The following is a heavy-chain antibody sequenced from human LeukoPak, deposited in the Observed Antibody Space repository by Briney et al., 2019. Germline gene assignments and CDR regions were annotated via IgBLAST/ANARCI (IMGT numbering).Heavy chain of an antibody. V-gene: IGHV1-69*05. J-gene: IGHJ5*02. CDR3: ARGIYGSGRLNWFDP. D-gene: IGHD3-10*01. CDR1: GTFSSYA. Sequence: GTFSSYAISWVRQAPGQGLEWMGGIIPIFGTANYAQKFQGRVTITTDESTSTAYMELSSLRSEDTAVYYCARGIYGSGRLNWFDPWGRGTLVTVSS. CDR2: IIPIFGTA.